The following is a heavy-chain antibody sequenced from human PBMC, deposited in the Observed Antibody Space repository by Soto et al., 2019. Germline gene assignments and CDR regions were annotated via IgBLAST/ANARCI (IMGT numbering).Heavy chain of an antibody. V-gene: IGHV3-7*01. Sequence: GGSLRLSCAASGFTFRNYWMSWVRQAPGKGLEWVANIKQDGSEKYYVDSVKGRLTISRDNAENSLFLKMNSLRSEDTAVYYCARDPSYYGMDVWGQGTTVTVSS. CDR1: GFTFRNYW. CDR2: IKQDGSEK. J-gene: IGHJ6*02. CDR3: ARDPSYYGMDV.